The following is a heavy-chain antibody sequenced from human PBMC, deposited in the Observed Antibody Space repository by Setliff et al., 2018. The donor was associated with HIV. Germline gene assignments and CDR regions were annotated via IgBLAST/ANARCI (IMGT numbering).Heavy chain of an antibody. Sequence: GASVKVSCKASGYTFTSYGITWVRQAPGQGLEWMGWISTYNGNTHYAQKLQGRVTMTTDTSTSTAYMELRSLRSDDTAVYYCAMMTNYYGSGSPEGSYYYYYMDVWGKGTTVTVSS. CDR1: GYTFTSYG. V-gene: IGHV1-18*01. CDR2: ISTYNGNT. CDR3: AMMTNYYGSGSPEGSYYYYYMDV. D-gene: IGHD3-10*01. J-gene: IGHJ6*03.